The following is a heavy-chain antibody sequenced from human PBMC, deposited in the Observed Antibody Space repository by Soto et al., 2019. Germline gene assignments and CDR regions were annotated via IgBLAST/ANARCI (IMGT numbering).Heavy chain of an antibody. CDR2: IYYSGST. Sequence: QVQLQESGPGLVKPSQTLSLTCTVSGGSISSGGYYWSWIRQHPGKGLEWIGYIYYSGSTYYNPSLQSRVTISVDTSKNQFSLKLSSVTAADTAVYYCVRAYYYDSSGYPLFDYWGQGTLVTVSS. D-gene: IGHD3-22*01. V-gene: IGHV4-31*03. CDR3: VRAYYYDSSGYPLFDY. J-gene: IGHJ4*02. CDR1: GGSISSGGYY.